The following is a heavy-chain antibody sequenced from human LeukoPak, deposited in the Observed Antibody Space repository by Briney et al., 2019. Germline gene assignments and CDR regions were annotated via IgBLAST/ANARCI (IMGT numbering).Heavy chain of an antibody. Sequence: GGSLRLSCAASGFTVSSNYMSWVRQAPGKGLEWVSVIYSGGSTYYADSVKGRFTISRDNSKNTLYLQMNSLRAEDTAVYYCARGAFDYYDSSGLYYFDYWGQGTLVTVSS. D-gene: IGHD3-22*01. V-gene: IGHV3-53*01. CDR1: GFTVSSNY. CDR3: ARGAFDYYDSSGLYYFDY. CDR2: IYSGGST. J-gene: IGHJ4*02.